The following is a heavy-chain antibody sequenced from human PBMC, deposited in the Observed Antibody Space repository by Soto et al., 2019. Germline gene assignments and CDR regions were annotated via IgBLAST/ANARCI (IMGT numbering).Heavy chain of an antibody. D-gene: IGHD6-13*01. CDR3: ATTSLSRSWYHYYYYTMDV. CDR2: IDTSGST. Sequence: NPSETLSLTCAVSGGSISSYFWTWVRQPAGKGLEWIGRIDTSGSTNYNPSLKSRVTMSVDTSKNQFSLRLTSVTAADTAVYYCATTSLSRSWYHYYYYTMDVWGQGTTVTVSS. J-gene: IGHJ6*02. CDR1: GGSISSYF. V-gene: IGHV4-4*07.